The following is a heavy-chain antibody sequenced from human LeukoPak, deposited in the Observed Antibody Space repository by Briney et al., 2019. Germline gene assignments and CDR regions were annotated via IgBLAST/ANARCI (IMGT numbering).Heavy chain of an antibody. CDR2: IKQDGTEE. V-gene: IGHV3-7*03. D-gene: IGHD2-2*01. J-gene: IGHJ4*02. Sequence: GGSLRLSCAASGFTFSSYSMNWVRRAPGKGLEWVANIKQDGTEEYYADSVRGRFSISKDNAKNSLYLQMNSLRAEDTAVYYCARDPCHGALDYWGQGALVTVSS. CDR3: ARDPCHGALDY. CDR1: GFTFSSYS.